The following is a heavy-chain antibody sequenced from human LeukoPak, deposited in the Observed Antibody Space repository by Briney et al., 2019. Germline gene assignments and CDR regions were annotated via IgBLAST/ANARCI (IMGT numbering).Heavy chain of an antibody. CDR1: GFTVSSNY. Sequence: PGGSLRLSCAASGFTVSSNYMSWVRQAPGKGLEWVSVIYGGGSTYYADSVKGRFTISRDNSKNTLYLQMNSLRAEDTAVYYCARGRIAARPRFDYWGQGTLVTVSS. J-gene: IGHJ4*02. D-gene: IGHD6-6*01. V-gene: IGHV3-66*02. CDR2: IYGGGST. CDR3: ARGRIAARPRFDY.